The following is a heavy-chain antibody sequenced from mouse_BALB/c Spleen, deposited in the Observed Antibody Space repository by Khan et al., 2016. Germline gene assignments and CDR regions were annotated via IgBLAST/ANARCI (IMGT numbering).Heavy chain of an antibody. J-gene: IGHJ4*01. Sequence: QVQLQQSGPELVKPGASVKMSCKASGYTFTDYVISWVKQRTGQGLEWIGEIYPGSGSTYYNEKFKGKATLTADKSSNTAYMQPSSLTSEDSAVFCSAKGFGAMDYWGQGTSVTVSS. CDR1: GYTFTDYV. CDR2: IYPGSGST. V-gene: IGHV1-77*01. CDR3: AKGFGAMDY. D-gene: IGHD3-1*01.